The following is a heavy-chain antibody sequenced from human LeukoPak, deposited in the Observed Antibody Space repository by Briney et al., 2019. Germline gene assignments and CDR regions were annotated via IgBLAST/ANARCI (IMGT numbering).Heavy chain of an antibody. J-gene: IGHJ4*02. CDR1: GFTFSSYA. Sequence: HPGGSLRLSCAASGFTFSSYAMHWVRQAPGKGLEWVAVISYDGSNKYYADSVKGRFTISRDNSKNTLYLQMNSLRAEDTAVYYCARDVVVVAAIDLFEFGYWGQGTLVTVSS. D-gene: IGHD2-15*01. CDR3: ARDVVVVAAIDLFEFGY. CDR2: ISYDGSNK. V-gene: IGHV3-30*04.